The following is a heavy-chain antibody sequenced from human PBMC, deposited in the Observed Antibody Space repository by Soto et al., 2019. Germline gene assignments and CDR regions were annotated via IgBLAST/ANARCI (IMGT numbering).Heavy chain of an antibody. CDR3: ARAQSDIVATLNY. Sequence: QVQLVQSGAEVKKPGASVKVSCKASGYTFTGYYMHWVRQAPGPGLEWMGWINPNSGGTNYAQKFQGWVTMTRDTSISAAYMELSRLRSDDTAVYYCARAQSDIVATLNYWGQGTLVTVSS. J-gene: IGHJ4*02. CDR1: GYTFTGYY. D-gene: IGHD5-12*01. CDR2: INPNSGGT. V-gene: IGHV1-2*04.